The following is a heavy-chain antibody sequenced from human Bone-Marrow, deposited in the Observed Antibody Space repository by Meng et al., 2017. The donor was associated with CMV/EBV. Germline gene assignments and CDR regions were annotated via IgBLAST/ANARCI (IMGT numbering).Heavy chain of an antibody. CDR1: GGTFSSYT. CDR3: ARDGTGYDFWSARNWFDP. J-gene: IGHJ5*02. V-gene: IGHV1-69*04. D-gene: IGHD3-3*01. Sequence: SVKVSCKASGGTFSSYTISWVRQAPGQGLEWMGRIIPILGIANYAQKFQGRVTITADKSTSTAYMELSSLRSEDTAVYYCARDGTGYDFWSARNWFDPWGQGTLVTASS. CDR2: IIPILGIA.